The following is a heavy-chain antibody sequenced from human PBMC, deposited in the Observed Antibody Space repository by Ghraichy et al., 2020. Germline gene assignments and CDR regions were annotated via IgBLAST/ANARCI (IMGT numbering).Heavy chain of an antibody. V-gene: IGHV3-21*01. CDR1: GFTFSSYS. J-gene: IGHJ5*02. Sequence: GGSLRLSCAASGFTFSSYSMNWVRQAPGKGLEWVSSISSSSSYIYYADSVKGRFTISRDNAKNSLYLQMNSLRAEDTAVYYCARDLWNWNDQAWGQGTLVTVSS. CDR3: ARDLWNWNDQA. D-gene: IGHD1-1*01. CDR2: ISSSSSYI.